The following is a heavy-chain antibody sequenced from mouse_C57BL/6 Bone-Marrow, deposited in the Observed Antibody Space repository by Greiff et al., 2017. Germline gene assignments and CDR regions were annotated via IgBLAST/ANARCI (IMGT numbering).Heavy chain of an antibody. CDR2: ILPGSGST. Sequence: QVQLQQSGAELMKPGASVKLSCKATGYTFTGYWIEWVKQRPGHGLEWIGEILPGSGSTNYNEKFKGKATFTADTSSNTAYMQFSSLTTEDSAIYYCASLYYDYGTDYYAMYYWGQGTSVTFSS. CDR1: GYTFTGYW. CDR3: ASLYYDYGTDYYAMYY. J-gene: IGHJ4*01. D-gene: IGHD2-4*01. V-gene: IGHV1-9*01.